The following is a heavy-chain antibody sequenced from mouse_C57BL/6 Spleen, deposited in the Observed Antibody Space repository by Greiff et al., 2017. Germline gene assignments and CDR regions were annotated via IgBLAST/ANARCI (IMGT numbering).Heavy chain of an antibody. V-gene: IGHV1-76*01. J-gene: IGHJ3*01. CDR1: GYTFTDYY. D-gene: IGHD1-1*01. Sequence: QVQLKQSGAELVRPGASVKLSCKASGYTFTDYYINWVKQRPGQGLEWIARIYPGSGNTYYNEKFKGKATLTAEKSSSTAYMQLSSLTSEDSAVYFCARHHYYGSSYGWVAYWGQGTLVTVSA. CDR3: ARHHYYGSSYGWVAY. CDR2: IYPGSGNT.